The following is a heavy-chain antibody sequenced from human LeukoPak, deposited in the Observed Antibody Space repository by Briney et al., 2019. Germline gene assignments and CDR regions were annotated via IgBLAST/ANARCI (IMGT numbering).Heavy chain of an antibody. CDR2: IYYSGYT. D-gene: IGHD5-24*01. V-gene: IGHV4-39*01. Sequence: PSETLSLTCTVSGGSIGSSVYYWGWIRQPPGKGLEWIGTIYYSGYTYYNPSLKSRVTISVDTSKNQFSLKLSSVTAADTAVYYCVRPRRDASNRDAFDIWGQGTMVTVSS. CDR1: GGSIGSSVYY. J-gene: IGHJ3*02. CDR3: VRPRRDASNRDAFDI.